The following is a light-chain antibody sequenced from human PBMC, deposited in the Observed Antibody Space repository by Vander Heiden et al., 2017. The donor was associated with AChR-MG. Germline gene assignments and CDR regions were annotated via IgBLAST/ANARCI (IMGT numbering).Light chain of an antibody. Sequence: DIQMTQSPASLSASVGDRVTITCRASQSISNYLNWYQQKPGKAPKLLIYAASSLQSGVPSRISGSGSGTDFTLTISRLQPEDLATYYCQQKDLIPLTFGGGTKVEIK. V-gene: IGKV1-39*01. J-gene: IGKJ4*01. CDR1: QSISNY. CDR2: AAS. CDR3: QQKDLIPLT.